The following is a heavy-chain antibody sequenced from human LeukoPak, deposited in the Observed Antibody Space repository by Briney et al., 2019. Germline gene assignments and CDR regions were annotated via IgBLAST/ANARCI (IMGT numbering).Heavy chain of an antibody. D-gene: IGHD3-3*01. CDR3: AADRFSIFGVVITPKNYYGMDV. Sequence: ASVKVSCKVSGYTLTELSMHWVRQAPGKGLGWMGGFDPEDGETIYAQKFQGRVTMTEDTSTDTAYMELSSLRSEDTAVYYCAADRFSIFGVVITPKNYYGMDVWGQGTTVTVSS. CDR2: FDPEDGET. J-gene: IGHJ6*02. V-gene: IGHV1-24*01. CDR1: GYTLTELS.